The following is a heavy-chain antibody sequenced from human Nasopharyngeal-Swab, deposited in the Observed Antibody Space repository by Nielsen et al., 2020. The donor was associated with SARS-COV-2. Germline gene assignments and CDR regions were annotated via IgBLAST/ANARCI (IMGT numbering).Heavy chain of an antibody. D-gene: IGHD3-16*01. J-gene: IGHJ4*02. CDR2: IKSKTDGGTT. Sequence: GGSLRLSCAASGFTFSNAWMSWVRQAPGKGLEWVGRIKSKTDGGTTDYAAPVTGRFTISRDDSKNTLYLQMNSLRADDTALYYCAKLGGGVGYWGQGALVTVSS. V-gene: IGHV3-15*01. CDR3: AKLGGGVGY. CDR1: GFTFSNAW.